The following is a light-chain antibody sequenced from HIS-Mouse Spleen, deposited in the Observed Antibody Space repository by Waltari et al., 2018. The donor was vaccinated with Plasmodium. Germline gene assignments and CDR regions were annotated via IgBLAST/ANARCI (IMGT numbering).Light chain of an antibody. CDR1: SSDVGGYNY. CDR2: EVS. V-gene: IGLV2-8*01. CDR3: SSYAGSNNFCV. J-gene: IGLJ1*01. Sequence: QSALTQPPSASGSPGQSVTISCPGTSSDVGGYNYVSWYQQHPGKAPNLMIYEVSKRPSGVPDRFSGSKSGNTASLTVSGLQAEDEADYYCSSYAGSNNFCVFGTGTKVTVL.